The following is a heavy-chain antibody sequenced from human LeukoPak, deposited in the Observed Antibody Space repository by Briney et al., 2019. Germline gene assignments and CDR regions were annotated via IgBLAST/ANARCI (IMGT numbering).Heavy chain of an antibody. V-gene: IGHV4-34*01. CDR2: INHSGST. J-gene: IGHJ4*02. Sequence: SETLSLTCAVYGGSFSGYYWSWIRQPPGKGLEWIGEINHSGSTNYNPSLKSRVTISVDTSKNQFSLKLSSVTAADTAVYYCARDLSGSGYIDYWGQGTLVTVSS. D-gene: IGHD3-3*01. CDR1: GGSFSGYY. CDR3: ARDLSGSGYIDY.